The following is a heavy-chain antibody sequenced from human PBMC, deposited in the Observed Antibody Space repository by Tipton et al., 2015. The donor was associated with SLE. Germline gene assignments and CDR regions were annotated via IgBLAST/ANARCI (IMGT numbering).Heavy chain of an antibody. CDR3: AVFTTLTPDAFDI. J-gene: IGHJ3*02. CDR2: IYYSGTT. V-gene: IGHV4-39*07. D-gene: IGHD4-17*01. Sequence: TLSLTCTVSGGSISSSSYYWGWIRQPPGKGLEWIGSIYYSGTTYYSPSLKSRVTMSVDTSKNQFSLKLNSVTATDTAVYYCAVFTTLTPDAFDIWGQGTMVTVSS. CDR1: GGSISSSSYY.